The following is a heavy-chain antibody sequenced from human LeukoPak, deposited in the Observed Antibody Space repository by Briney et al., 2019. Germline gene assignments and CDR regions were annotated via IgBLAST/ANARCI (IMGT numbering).Heavy chain of an antibody. CDR1: GFTFSSYS. Sequence: GGSLRLSCVASGFTFSSYSMNWVRQAPGKGLEWVSSISSSGKYIYYADSVKGRFTISRDNAKNSLYLQMNSLRAEDTAVYYCAREPFWSGYYSNLHFDYWGQGTLVTVSS. CDR2: ISSSGKYI. D-gene: IGHD3-3*01. J-gene: IGHJ4*02. V-gene: IGHV3-21*01. CDR3: AREPFWSGYYSNLHFDY.